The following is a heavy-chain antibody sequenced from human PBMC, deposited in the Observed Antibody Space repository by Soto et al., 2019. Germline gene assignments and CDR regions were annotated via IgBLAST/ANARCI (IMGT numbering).Heavy chain of an antibody. V-gene: IGHV4-4*02. D-gene: IGHD1-1*01. J-gene: IGHJ2*01. CDR3: ARESYNESNVGYFDL. CDR1: RGSISSSNW. CDR2: MYHTGIT. Sequence: QVQLQESGPGLVKPSGTLSLTCAVSRGSISSSNWWSWVRQSPGKGLEWIGEMYHTGITNYSPSLKSRVTMSVDKSKNQVSLKLSSVTAADTAVYYCARESYNESNVGYFDLWGRGTLVSVSS.